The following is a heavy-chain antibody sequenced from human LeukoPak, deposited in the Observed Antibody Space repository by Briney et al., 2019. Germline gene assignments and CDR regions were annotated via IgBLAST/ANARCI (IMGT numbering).Heavy chain of an antibody. CDR3: ARDVGTSGWYTVDY. CDR1: GDSVSSKNGA. J-gene: IGHJ4*02. V-gene: IGHV6-1*01. CDR2: TYYRSKWYD. D-gene: IGHD6-19*01. Sequence: SQTLSLTCAISGDSVSSKNGAWNWIRQSPSRGLEWLGRTYYRSKWYDDYADSVKGRITISPDTSKNQFSLHVYSVTPEDTAVYYCARDVGTSGWYTVDYWGQGTLVTVSS.